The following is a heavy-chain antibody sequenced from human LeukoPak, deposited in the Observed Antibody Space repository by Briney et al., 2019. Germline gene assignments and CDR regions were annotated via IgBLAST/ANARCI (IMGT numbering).Heavy chain of an antibody. Sequence: GGSLRLSCAASGFTFSSYGMHWVRQAPGKGLEWVAFIRYDGSNKYYADSVRGRFTISRDNSKNTLYLQMNSLRAEDTAVYYCAKDRKYCSSTSCAYFYYYYYMDVWGKGTTVTVSS. D-gene: IGHD2-2*01. CDR3: AKDRKYCSSTSCAYFYYYYYMDV. V-gene: IGHV3-30*02. CDR2: IRYDGSNK. J-gene: IGHJ6*03. CDR1: GFTFSSYG.